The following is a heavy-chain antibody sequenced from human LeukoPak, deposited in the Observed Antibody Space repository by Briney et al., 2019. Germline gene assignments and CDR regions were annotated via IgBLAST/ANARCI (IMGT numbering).Heavy chain of an antibody. D-gene: IGHD3-22*01. V-gene: IGHV1-2*02. Sequence: ASVKVSCKASGYTFTGYYMHWVRQAPGQGLEWMGWINPNSGGTNYAQKFQGRVTMTRDTSISTAYMELSRLRSDDTAVYYCASGGGYDSSGYYYTDYYYYYYMDVWGKGTTVTISS. J-gene: IGHJ6*03. CDR1: GYTFTGYY. CDR3: ASGGGYDSSGYYYTDYYYYYYMDV. CDR2: INPNSGGT.